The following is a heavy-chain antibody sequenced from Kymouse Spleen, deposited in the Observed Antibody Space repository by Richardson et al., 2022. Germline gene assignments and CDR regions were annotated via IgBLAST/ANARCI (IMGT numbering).Heavy chain of an antibody. CDR2: IWYDGSNK. J-gene: IGHJ4*02. D-gene: IGHD3-10*01. CDR1: GFTFSSYG. V-gene: IGHV3-33*01. Sequence: QVQLVESGGGVVQPGRSLRLSCAASGFTFSSYGMHWVRQAPGKGLEWVAVIWYDGSNKYYADSVKGRFTISRDNSKNTLYLQMNSLRAEDTAVYYCARGGITMVRGPVFDYWGQGTLVTVSS. CDR3: ARGGITMVRGPVFDY.